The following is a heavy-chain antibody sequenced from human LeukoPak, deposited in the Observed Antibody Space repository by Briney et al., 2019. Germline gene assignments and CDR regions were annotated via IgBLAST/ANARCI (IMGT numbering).Heavy chain of an antibody. Sequence: GGSLRLSCAASGFTFSSYAMHWVRQAPGKGLEWVAVISYDGSNKYYADSVKGRFTISRDNSKNTLYLQMNSLRAEDTAVYYCARDLGDGYNFYYFYYWGQGTLVTVSS. J-gene: IGHJ4*02. CDR2: ISYDGSNK. D-gene: IGHD5-24*01. CDR3: ARDLGDGYNFYYFYY. V-gene: IGHV3-30-3*01. CDR1: GFTFSSYA.